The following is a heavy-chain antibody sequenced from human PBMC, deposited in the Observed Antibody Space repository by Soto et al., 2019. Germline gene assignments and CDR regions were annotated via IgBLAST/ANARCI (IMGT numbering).Heavy chain of an antibody. CDR3: ARLPLLTTRYYFNY. V-gene: IGHV3-7*01. CDR1: GFTFSSYW. CDR2: IKQDGSEK. Sequence: QLVESGGGLVQPGGSLRLSCAASGFTFSSYWMSWVRQTPGKGLEWVANIKQDGSEKYHVGPVKGRFTISRDNAKNSLYLQMNNLRAEDTAVYYCARLPLLTTRYYFNYWGQGTLVTVSS. J-gene: IGHJ4*02. D-gene: IGHD3-22*01.